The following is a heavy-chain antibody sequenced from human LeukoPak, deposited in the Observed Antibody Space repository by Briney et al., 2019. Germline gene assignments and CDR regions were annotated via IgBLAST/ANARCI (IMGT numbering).Heavy chain of an antibody. CDR1: GFTFSSYW. Sequence: PGGSLRLSXAASGFTFSSYWMSWVRQTPGKGLEWVANIKQDGSEKYYVDSVKGRFTISRDNAKNSLYLQMNSLRAEDTAVYYCARDRGYYDFWSGYYTGMGFDPWGQGTLVTVSS. CDR3: ARDRGYYDFWSGYYTGMGFDP. D-gene: IGHD3-3*01. CDR2: IKQDGSEK. J-gene: IGHJ5*02. V-gene: IGHV3-7*01.